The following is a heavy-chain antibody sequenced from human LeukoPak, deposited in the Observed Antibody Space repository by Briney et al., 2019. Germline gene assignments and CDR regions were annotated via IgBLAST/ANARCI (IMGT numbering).Heavy chain of an antibody. J-gene: IGHJ4*02. D-gene: IGHD3-22*01. Sequence: GGSLRLSCAASGFTVSSNYMSWVRQAPEKGLEWVSVICSGGSTYYADSVKGRFTISRDNSKNTLYLQMNSLRAEDTAVYYCARLITYYYDSSGYYYDYWGQGTLVTVSS. CDR2: ICSGGST. CDR1: GFTVSSNY. CDR3: ARLITYYYDSSGYYYDY. V-gene: IGHV3-66*04.